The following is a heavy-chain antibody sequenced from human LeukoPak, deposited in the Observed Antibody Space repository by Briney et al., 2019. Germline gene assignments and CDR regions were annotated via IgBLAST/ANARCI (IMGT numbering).Heavy chain of an antibody. CDR1: GFTFSAYS. V-gene: IGHV3-23*01. CDR3: AKEVWNRTPLKYFDY. J-gene: IGHJ4*02. CDR2: IRSGDDST. Sequence: GGSLILSCRASGFTFSAYSMNWLRRSPGKGLEWVSVIRSGDDSTYYADSVKGRFTISRDISKNMLYLQMNSLRAEDTAIYYCAKEVWNRTPLKYFDYWGQGTLVTVSS. D-gene: IGHD1-1*01.